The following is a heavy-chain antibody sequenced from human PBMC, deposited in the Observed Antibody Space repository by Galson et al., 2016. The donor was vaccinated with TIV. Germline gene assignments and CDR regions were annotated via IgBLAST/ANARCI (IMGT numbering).Heavy chain of an antibody. Sequence: SLRLSCAASGFTFNSYPMHWVRQAPGKGLEWVAYISFDGSEKYYADAVKGRFAISRDKSKSTLFLQMNSLRTDDTALYYCARVYADYYFDYWGQGILVTVSS. CDR3: ARVYADYYFDY. V-gene: IGHV3-30*09. J-gene: IGHJ4*02. CDR1: GFTFNSYP. D-gene: IGHD5/OR15-5a*01. CDR2: ISFDGSEK.